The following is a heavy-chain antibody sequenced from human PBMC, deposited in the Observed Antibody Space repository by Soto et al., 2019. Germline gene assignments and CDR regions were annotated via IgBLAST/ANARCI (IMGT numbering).Heavy chain of an antibody. Sequence: GGSLRLPCAASGFTFSSYGMHWVRQAPGKGLEWVAVIWYDGSNKYYADSVKGRFTISRDNSKNTLYLQMNSLRAEDTAVYYCARGYCSGGSCYAGDAFDIWGQGTMVTVSS. V-gene: IGHV3-33*01. CDR1: GFTFSSYG. CDR2: IWYDGSNK. J-gene: IGHJ3*02. CDR3: ARGYCSGGSCYAGDAFDI. D-gene: IGHD2-15*01.